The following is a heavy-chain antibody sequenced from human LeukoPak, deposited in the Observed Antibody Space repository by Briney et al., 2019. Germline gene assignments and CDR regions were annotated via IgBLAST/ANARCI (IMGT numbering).Heavy chain of an antibody. V-gene: IGHV4-61*02. CDR3: ARGGYYDTSGSRDAFDI. Sequence: SETLSLTCTVSGGSISSGSYYWTWIRQPAGKGLEWIGRIYTRGSTNYNPSLKSRVTISVDTSKNQFSLILSSVTAADTAVYYCARGGYYDTSGSRDAFDIWGQGTMVTVSS. CDR2: IYTRGST. J-gene: IGHJ3*02. D-gene: IGHD3-22*01. CDR1: GGSISSGSYY.